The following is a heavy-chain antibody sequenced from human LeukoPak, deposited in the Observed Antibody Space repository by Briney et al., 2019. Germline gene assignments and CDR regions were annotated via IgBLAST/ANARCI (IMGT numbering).Heavy chain of an antibody. CDR3: ARGWNYGSGSYTHYYYGMDV. J-gene: IGHJ6*04. CDR1: GGSXSGYY. D-gene: IGHD3-10*01. Sequence: VYGGSXSGYYWSXIRQPPGKGLEWIGEINHSGSTNYNPSLKSRVTISVDTSKNQFSLKLSSVTAADTAVYYCARGWNYGSGSYTHYYYGMDVWGKGTTVTVSS. CDR2: INHSGST. V-gene: IGHV4-34*01.